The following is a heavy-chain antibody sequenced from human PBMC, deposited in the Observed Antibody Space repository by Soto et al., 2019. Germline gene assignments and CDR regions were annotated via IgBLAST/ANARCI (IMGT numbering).Heavy chain of an antibody. D-gene: IGHD2-8*01. J-gene: IGHJ3*02. CDR1: GYTFTSYV. Sequence: ASVKVSCKASGYTFTSYVISWVRQAPGQGLEWMGWISAYNGNTNYAQKLQGRVTMTTDTSTSTAYMELRSLRSDDTAVYYCARDRGYCTNGVCRNDAFDSWGQGTMVTVSS. V-gene: IGHV1-18*01. CDR3: ARDRGYCTNGVCRNDAFDS. CDR2: ISAYNGNT.